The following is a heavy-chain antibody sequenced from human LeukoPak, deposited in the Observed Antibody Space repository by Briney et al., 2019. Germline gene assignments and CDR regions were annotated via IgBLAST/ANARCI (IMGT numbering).Heavy chain of an antibody. CDR1: GFTFDDYA. J-gene: IGHJ4*02. V-gene: IGHV3-9*01. CDR2: ISWNSGSI. CDR3: AKDKVGSSSWYPQYFDY. Sequence: GGSLRLSCAASGFTFDDYAMHWVRQTPGKGLERVSGISWNSGSIGYADSVKGRFTISRDNAKNSLYLQMNSLRAEDTALYYCAKDKVGSSSWYPQYFDYWGQGTLVTVSS. D-gene: IGHD6-13*01.